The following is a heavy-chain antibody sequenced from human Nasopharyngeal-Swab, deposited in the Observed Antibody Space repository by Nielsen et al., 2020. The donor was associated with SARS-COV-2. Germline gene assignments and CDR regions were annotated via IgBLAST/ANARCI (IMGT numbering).Heavy chain of an antibody. CDR1: GFTFSSYG. V-gene: IGHV3-30*03. D-gene: IGHD6-19*01. J-gene: IGHJ3*02. CDR3: AREGPQAVAVDAFDI. CDR2: ISYDGSNK. Sequence: GGSLRLSCAASGFTFSSYGMHWVRQAPGKGLEWVAVISYDGSNKYYADSVKGRFTISRDNSKNTLYLQMNSLRAEDTAVYYCAREGPQAVAVDAFDIWGQGTMVTVSS.